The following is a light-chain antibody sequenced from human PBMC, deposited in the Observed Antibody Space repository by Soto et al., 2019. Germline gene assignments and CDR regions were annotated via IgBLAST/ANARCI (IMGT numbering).Light chain of an antibody. CDR2: SNN. J-gene: IGLJ3*02. Sequence: QSVLTQPPSASGTPGQRVTISCSGSSSNIGSNTVNWYQQLPGTAPKLLIYSNNQRPSGVPDRFSGSKSGTSASLAISGRQSGDEADYYCAAWDDSLNGWVFGGGTKLTVL. CDR1: SSNIGSNT. CDR3: AAWDDSLNGWV. V-gene: IGLV1-44*01.